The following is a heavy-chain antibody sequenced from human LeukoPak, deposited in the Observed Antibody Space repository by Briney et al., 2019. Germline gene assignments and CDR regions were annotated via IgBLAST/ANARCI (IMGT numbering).Heavy chain of an antibody. CDR2: IYSGGSA. Sequence: GGSLRLSCAASGFTFSDAWMSWVRQAPGKGLEWVSVIYSGGSAYYADSVKGRFTISRDNAKNSLYLQMNSLRAEDTAVYYCARDLNWETYWGQGTLVSVSS. CDR1: GFTFSDAW. D-gene: IGHD7-27*01. J-gene: IGHJ4*02. V-gene: IGHV3-66*01. CDR3: ARDLNWETY.